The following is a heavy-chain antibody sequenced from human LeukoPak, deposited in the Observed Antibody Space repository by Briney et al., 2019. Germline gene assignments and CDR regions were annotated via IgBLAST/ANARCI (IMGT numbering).Heavy chain of an antibody. J-gene: IGHJ3*02. CDR2: IYYSGST. CDR3: ARFPARGDIVVVPAASDAFDI. CDR1: GGSISSSSYY. V-gene: IGHV4-39*01. D-gene: IGHD2-2*01. Sequence: SETLSLTCTVSGGSISSSSYYWGWIRQPPGKGLEWIGSIYYSGSTYYNPSLKSRVTISVDTSMNQFSLKLSSVTAADTAVYYCARFPARGDIVVVPAASDAFDIWGQGTMVTVSS.